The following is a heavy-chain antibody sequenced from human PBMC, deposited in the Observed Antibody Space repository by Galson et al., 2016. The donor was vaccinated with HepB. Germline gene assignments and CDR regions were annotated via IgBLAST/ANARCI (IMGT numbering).Heavy chain of an antibody. CDR2: IYNRGGT. V-gene: IGHV3-53*01. Sequence: SLRLSCAVYGFSVSSNYLSWVRQAPGKGLEWVSVIYNRGGTNHADSVRGRFTVSREISKNTQLLQMNSLRAEDTAVYYCARGGQSGSGYYFDYWGQGTLVTVSS. D-gene: IGHD1-26*01. CDR3: ARGGQSGSGYYFDY. CDR1: GFSVSSNY. J-gene: IGHJ4*02.